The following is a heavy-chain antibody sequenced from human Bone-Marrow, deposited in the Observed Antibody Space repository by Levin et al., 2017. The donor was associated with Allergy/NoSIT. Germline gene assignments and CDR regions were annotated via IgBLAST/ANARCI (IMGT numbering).Heavy chain of an antibody. CDR3: AREDRSGSFDV. J-gene: IGHJ3*01. Sequence: SETLSLTCSVSGGSISSGGYYWTWIRQHPEWGLQWLGYIFYSGTTYYSPSLKSRVSISVDTSKNQFSLRLTSVTAADTAVYFCAREDRSGSFDVWGQGTVVTDSS. CDR1: GGSISSGGYY. D-gene: IGHD3-10*01. V-gene: IGHV4-31*03. CDR2: IFYSGTT.